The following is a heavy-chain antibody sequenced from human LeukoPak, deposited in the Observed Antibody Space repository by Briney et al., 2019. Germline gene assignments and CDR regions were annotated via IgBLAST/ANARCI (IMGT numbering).Heavy chain of an antibody. D-gene: IGHD6-19*01. V-gene: IGHV3-33*01. CDR1: GFTFSSYG. Sequence: PGVSLRLSCAASGFTFSSYGMHWVRQAPGKGLEWVAVIWYDGSNKYYADSVKGRFTISRDNSKNTLYLQMNSLRAEDTAVYYCASEVAVAGTPLDYWGQGTLVTVSS. CDR2: IWYDGSNK. J-gene: IGHJ4*02. CDR3: ASEVAVAGTPLDY.